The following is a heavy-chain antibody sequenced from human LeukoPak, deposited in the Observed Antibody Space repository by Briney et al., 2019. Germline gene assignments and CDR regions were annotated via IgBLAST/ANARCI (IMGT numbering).Heavy chain of an antibody. CDR3: ARENFYDSSGYDAFDI. CDR1: GFTFIAYS. J-gene: IGHJ3*02. D-gene: IGHD3-22*01. V-gene: IGHV3-21*01. Sequence: GGSLRLSCAASGFTFIAYSMNWVRQSPGKGLEWVSSISSSSAYIYYADSVEGRFTVSRDNAKNSLHLQMNSLRAEDTAVYYCARENFYDSSGYDAFDIWGQGTVVTVSS. CDR2: ISSSSAYI.